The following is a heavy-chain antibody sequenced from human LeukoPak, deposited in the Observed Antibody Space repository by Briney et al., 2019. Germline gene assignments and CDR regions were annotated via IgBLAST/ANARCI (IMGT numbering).Heavy chain of an antibody. CDR1: GDSISSGSYY. Sequence: PSETLSLTCTVSGDSISSGSYYWSWIRQPAGKGLEWIGRIYTSGSTNYNPSLKSRVTISVDTSKNQFSLKLSSVTAADTAVYYCARDFDAFDIWGQGTMVTVSS. V-gene: IGHV4-61*02. J-gene: IGHJ3*02. CDR3: ARDFDAFDI. CDR2: IYTSGST.